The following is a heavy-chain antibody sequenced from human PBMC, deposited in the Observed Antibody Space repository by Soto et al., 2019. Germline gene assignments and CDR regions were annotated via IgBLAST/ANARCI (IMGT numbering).Heavy chain of an antibody. J-gene: IGHJ5*02. CDR2: IYYSGST. D-gene: IGHD2-2*01. CDR3: ARHPGYCSSTSCRGGNWFDP. CDR1: GGSISSSSYY. Sequence: QLQLQESGPGLVKPSETLSLTCTVSGGSISSSSYYWGWIRQPPGKGLEWIGSIYYSGSTYYNPALKSRVTISVDTSKNQFSLKLSSVTAADTAVHYCARHPGYCSSTSCRGGNWFDPWGQGTLVTVSS. V-gene: IGHV4-39*01.